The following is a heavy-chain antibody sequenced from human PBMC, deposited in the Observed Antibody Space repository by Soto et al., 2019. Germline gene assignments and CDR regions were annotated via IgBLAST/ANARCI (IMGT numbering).Heavy chain of an antibody. CDR1: GYSFAGYW. Sequence: GESLKISCKGSGYSFAGYWITWVRQRPGKGLEWLGRIDPSDSATNYSPSFRGHVTISGDRSISTVYLQWSSLQASDTAVYYCARQMSNSDTGHYVYYLGFWGKGTRGAVSS. V-gene: IGHV5-10-1*01. CDR3: ARQMSNSDTGHYVYYLGF. D-gene: IGHD3-9*01. CDR2: IDPSDSAT. J-gene: IGHJ4*02.